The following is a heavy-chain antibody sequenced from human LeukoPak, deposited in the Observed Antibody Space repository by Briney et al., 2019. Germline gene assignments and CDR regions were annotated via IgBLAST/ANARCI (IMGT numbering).Heavy chain of an antibody. J-gene: IGHJ4*02. CDR2: INHSGST. V-gene: IGHV4-34*01. CDR1: GGSFSGYY. D-gene: IGHD6-13*01. Sequence: SETLSLTCAVYGGSFSGYYWSWIRQPPGKGLEWIGEINHSGSTNYNPSLKSRVTISVDTSKNQFSLKLSSVTAADTAVYYCVRTGSWYYYFDYWGQGALVTVSS. CDR3: VRTGSWYYYFDY.